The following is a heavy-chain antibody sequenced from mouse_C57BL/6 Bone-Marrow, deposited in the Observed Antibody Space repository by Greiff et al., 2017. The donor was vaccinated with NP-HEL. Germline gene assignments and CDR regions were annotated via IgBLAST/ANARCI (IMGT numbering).Heavy chain of an antibody. Sequence: QVQLQQSGAELARPGASVKLSCKASGYTFTSYGISWVKQRTGQGLEWIGEIYPRSGNTYYNEKFKGKATLTADKSSSTSYMELRSLTSEDSAVYFCARGDYYGSSPYYWGQGTTLTVSS. CDR2: IYPRSGNT. V-gene: IGHV1-81*01. D-gene: IGHD1-1*01. CDR1: GYTFTSYG. CDR3: ARGDYYGSSPYY. J-gene: IGHJ2*01.